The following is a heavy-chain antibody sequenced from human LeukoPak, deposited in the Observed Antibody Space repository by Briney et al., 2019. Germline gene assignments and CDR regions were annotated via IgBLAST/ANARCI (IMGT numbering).Heavy chain of an antibody. V-gene: IGHV3-30*03. CDR1: GFTFSSYG. J-gene: IGHJ4*02. CDR3: ARDGPGHFDY. CDR2: ISYDGSNK. Sequence: PGGSLRLSCAASGFTFSSYGMHWARQAPGKGLEWVAVISYDGSNKYYADSVKGRFTISRDNSMNTLYLQMNSLRAEDTAVYYCARDGPGHFDYWGQGTLVTVSS.